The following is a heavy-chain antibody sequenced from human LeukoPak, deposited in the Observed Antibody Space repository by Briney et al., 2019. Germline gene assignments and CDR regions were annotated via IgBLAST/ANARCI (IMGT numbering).Heavy chain of an antibody. D-gene: IGHD4-23*01. CDR2: IVPMFGTA. CDR3: ARDHNYGGFDY. Sequence: ASVKVSCKASGGTFSSHAISWVRQAPAQGLQWMGQIVPMFGTANYAQKFQGRVTITADESTSTVYMDLSSLISEDTAVYYCARDHNYGGFDYWGQGTPVTVSS. J-gene: IGHJ4*02. CDR1: GGTFSSHA. V-gene: IGHV1-69*13.